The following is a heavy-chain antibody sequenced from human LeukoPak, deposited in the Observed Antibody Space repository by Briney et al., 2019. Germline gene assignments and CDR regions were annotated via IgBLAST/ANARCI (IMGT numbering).Heavy chain of an antibody. CDR3: ARADVNYGDYVWLRSPFDY. J-gene: IGHJ4*02. CDR1: GGSISSSSYH. V-gene: IGHV4-31*03. D-gene: IGHD4-17*01. CDR2: IYYSGTT. Sequence: PSETLSLTCTVSGGSISSSSYHWGWIRQHPGKGLEWIGYIYYSGTTYYNPSLKSRVTISIDASKNQFSLKLSSVSAADTAVYYCARADVNYGDYVWLRSPFDYWGQGTLVTVSS.